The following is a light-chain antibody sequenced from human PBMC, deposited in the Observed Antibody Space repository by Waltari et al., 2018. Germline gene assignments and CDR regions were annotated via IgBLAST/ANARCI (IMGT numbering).Light chain of an antibody. V-gene: IGLV2-14*01. CDR2: EVS. Sequence: QSALTQPASVSGSPGQSITISCSGTDSDVGAYDFVSWYQQHPGKAPHLIIYEVSNRPSGLCKLFSAAKSRDTASLTISGRQAEDEADYYCSSYTTSSAPGVFGTGTRVTVL. CDR1: DSDVGAYDF. J-gene: IGLJ1*01. CDR3: SSYTTSSAPGV.